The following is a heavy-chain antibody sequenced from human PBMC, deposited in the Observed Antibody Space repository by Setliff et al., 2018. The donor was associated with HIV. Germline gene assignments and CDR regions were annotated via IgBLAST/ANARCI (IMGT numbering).Heavy chain of an antibody. CDR1: GFTLHEYT. CDR2: ISWNGDST. V-gene: IGHV3-20*04. D-gene: IGHD1-26*01. CDR3: TRNIGSGTYWGSWYYMDV. J-gene: IGHJ6*03. Sequence: PGGSLRLSCAASGFTLHEYTMTWVRQAPGKGLEWICGISWNGDSTNYADSVKGRFTISRDTAKNSLFLQMNSLRAEDTAMYYCTRNIGSGTYWGSWYYMDVWGKGTTVTVSS.